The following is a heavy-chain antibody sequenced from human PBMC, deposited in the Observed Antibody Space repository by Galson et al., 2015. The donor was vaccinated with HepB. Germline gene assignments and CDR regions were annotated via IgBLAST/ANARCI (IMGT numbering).Heavy chain of an antibody. CDR2: TSSDERLK. V-gene: IGHV3-30*14. CDR3: ARDRTYYDNSEYFYDFDY. D-gene: IGHD3-22*01. CDR1: GFIFSDYA. Sequence: LRLSCAASGFIFSDYAMHWVRQAPGKGLEWVAVTSSDERLKYYAGSMKGRFTISRDDSKSTLYLQMNSLRPEDAAVYYCARDRTYYDNSEYFYDFDYWGQGTLVTVSS. J-gene: IGHJ4*02.